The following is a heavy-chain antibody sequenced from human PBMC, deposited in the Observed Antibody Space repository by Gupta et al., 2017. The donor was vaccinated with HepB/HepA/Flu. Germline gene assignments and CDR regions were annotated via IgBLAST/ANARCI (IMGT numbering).Heavy chain of an antibody. CDR1: GYTFTGYD. J-gene: IGHJ6*03. CDR2: INPNSGGT. CDR3: ARDLERSGYEPMDV. Sequence: QVQLVQSGAEVKKPGASVKVPCQASGYTFTGYDMHWVRQAPGQGLEWMGWINPNSGGTNYAQKFQGRVTMTRDTSISTAYMELSRLRSDDTAVYYCARDLERSGYEPMDVWGKGTTVTVSS. V-gene: IGHV1-2*02. D-gene: IGHD3-22*01.